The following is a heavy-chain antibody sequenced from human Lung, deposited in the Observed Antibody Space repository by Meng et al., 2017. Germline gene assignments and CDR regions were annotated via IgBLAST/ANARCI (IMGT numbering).Heavy chain of an antibody. Sequence: ELQLVYSGGVFVKPGGSIRLSCAASGFTFSNAWMTWVRQAPGKGLEWIGRMKSNVDGGTVDYAAAVKGRFFISRDDSENTFYLQMNSLKTEDTAVYYCSGHVDYWGHGTLVTVSS. CDR1: GFTFSNAW. J-gene: IGHJ4*01. CDR2: MKSNVDGGTV. V-gene: IGHV3-15*01. CDR3: SGHVDY.